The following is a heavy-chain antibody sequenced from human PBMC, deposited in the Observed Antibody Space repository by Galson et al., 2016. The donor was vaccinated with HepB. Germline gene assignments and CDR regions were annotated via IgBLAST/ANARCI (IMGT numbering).Heavy chain of an antibody. J-gene: IGHJ5*02. CDR2: NNPNSGGT. Sequence: SVKVSCKASGYTFTANYIHWVRQAPGQGLEWMGWNNPNSGGTHFAQKFQVRVAMTRDTSINTAYMELSRLRSDDTAVYFCGRDKKDCTGGSCYYLLDLWGQGTLVTVSS. V-gene: IGHV1-2*02. CDR1: GYTFTANY. CDR3: GRDKKDCTGGSCYYLLDL. D-gene: IGHD2-15*01.